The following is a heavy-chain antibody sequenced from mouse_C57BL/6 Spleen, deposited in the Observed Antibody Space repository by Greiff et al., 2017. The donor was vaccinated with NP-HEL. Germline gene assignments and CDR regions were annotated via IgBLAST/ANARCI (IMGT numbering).Heavy chain of an antibody. V-gene: IGHV1-64*01. CDR2: IHPNSGRT. CDR3: ARQGDEGSSHNWYFDV. J-gene: IGHJ1*03. CDR1: GYTFTSYW. Sequence: VQLQQSGAELVKPGASVKLSCKASGYTFTSYWMHWVKQRPGQGLEWIGMIHPNSGRTNYNEKFKSKATLTVDKSSSTAYMQLSSLTSEDTAVYDWARQGDEGSSHNWYFDVWGTGTTVTVSS. D-gene: IGHD1-1*01.